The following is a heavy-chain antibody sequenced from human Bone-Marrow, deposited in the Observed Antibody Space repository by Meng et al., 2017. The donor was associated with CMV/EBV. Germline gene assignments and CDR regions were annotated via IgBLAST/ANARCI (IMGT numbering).Heavy chain of an antibody. J-gene: IGHJ6*02. CDR1: GYTFTSYY. D-gene: IGHD2-15*01. V-gene: IGHV1-46*01. CDR3: ARDLVVAAQSDYYYYGMDV. CDR2: INPSGGST. Sequence: ASVKVSCKASGYTFTSYYMHWVRQAPGQGLEWMGIINPSGGSTSYAQKFQGRVTMTRDTSTSTVYMELSSLRSEDTAVYYCARDLVVAAQSDYYYYGMDVWGQGTTVTVSS.